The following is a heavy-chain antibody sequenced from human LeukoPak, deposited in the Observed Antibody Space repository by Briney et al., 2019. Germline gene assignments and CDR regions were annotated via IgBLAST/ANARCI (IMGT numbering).Heavy chain of an antibody. Sequence: ASVKVSCKASGYTFTTYSLAWVRQAPGQSLEWMGWISVNNGGTNYAQSFQDRVTLTRDTSTNTAYLELRSLRSDDTAIIYCATATQPRGYFLHWGQGTLVTVSS. CDR3: ATATQPRGYFLH. CDR2: ISVNNGGT. V-gene: IGHV1-18*01. CDR1: GYTFTTYS. J-gene: IGHJ1*01. D-gene: IGHD2-2*01.